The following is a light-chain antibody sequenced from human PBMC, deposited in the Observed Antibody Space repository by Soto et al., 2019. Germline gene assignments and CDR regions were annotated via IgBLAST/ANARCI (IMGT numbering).Light chain of an antibody. V-gene: IGKV3D-11*01. CDR2: DAS. CDR3: RPRRSCSAT. J-gene: IGKJ1*01. CDR1: PGVSSN. Sequence: IVVARCLGTQSRSPGARYNLSCCASPGVSSNLASYKQKPGQAPRLLIYDASNRATGIPARFSGSGSGTDFARTIVCLEPEDCVVDFCRPRRSCSATFRRATRWIS.